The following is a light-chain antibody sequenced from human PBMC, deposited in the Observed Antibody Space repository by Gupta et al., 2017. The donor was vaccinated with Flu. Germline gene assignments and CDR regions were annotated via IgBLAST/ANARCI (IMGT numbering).Light chain of an antibody. CDR1: RSRLVSDNKKTY. Sequence: MGGQATIICRTSRSRLVSDNKKTYLTWYQQRPGQPPKLLIYWASTREYGVPDRFSGSGSGPEFTLSISRLQAEDVAVYYCQQEPSSPKTFGQGTKLEIK. CDR2: WAS. V-gene: IGKV4-1*01. J-gene: IGKJ1*01. CDR3: QQEPSSPKT.